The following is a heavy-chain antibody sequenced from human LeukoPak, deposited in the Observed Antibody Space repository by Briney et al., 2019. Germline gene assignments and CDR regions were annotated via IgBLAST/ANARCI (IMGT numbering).Heavy chain of an antibody. CDR2: INSDGSST. V-gene: IGHV3-74*01. D-gene: IGHD4-17*01. CDR3: ARADYGVNAWVNY. CDR1: GFTFSSYW. Sequence: GGSLRLSCAASGFTFSSYWMNWVRQAPGKGLEWVSRINSDGSSTSHADSVKGRFTISRDNAANTLYLQMNSLRAEDTAVYYCARADYGVNAWVNYWGQGTLVTVSS. J-gene: IGHJ4*02.